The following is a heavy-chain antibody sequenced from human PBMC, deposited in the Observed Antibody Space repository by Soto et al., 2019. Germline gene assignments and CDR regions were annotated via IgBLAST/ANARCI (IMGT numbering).Heavy chain of an antibody. CDR2: ISPHNGNT. CDR1: GYTFNTYF. D-gene: IGHD2-2*02. Sequence: HVQLVQSGGELKKPGASVKVSCNTSGYTFNTYFITWVRQATGQGLEWMGWISPHNGNTNYAEKFQGRVTMTADTITKTAYRELMNLIIDDTALYYCARYTGNSCDYWGQGTPVTVSS. V-gene: IGHV1-18*01. CDR3: ARYTGNSCDY. J-gene: IGHJ4*02.